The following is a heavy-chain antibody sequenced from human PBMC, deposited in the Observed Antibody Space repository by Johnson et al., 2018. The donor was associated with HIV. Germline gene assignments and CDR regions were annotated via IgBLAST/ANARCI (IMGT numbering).Heavy chain of an antibody. CDR1: GFTFSNAW. CDR2: NKSKTDGGTT. D-gene: IGHD6-19*01. J-gene: IGHJ3*02. V-gene: IGHV3-15*01. Sequence: VQLLESGGGLVQPGGSLRLSCAASGFTFSNAWMSWVRQDPGKGLAWVGRNKSKTDGGTTDYAAPVTGRFTISRDDSKNTLYLQMNSLKTEDTAVYYCTTDQWLDGDAFDIWGQGTMVTVSS. CDR3: TTDQWLDGDAFDI.